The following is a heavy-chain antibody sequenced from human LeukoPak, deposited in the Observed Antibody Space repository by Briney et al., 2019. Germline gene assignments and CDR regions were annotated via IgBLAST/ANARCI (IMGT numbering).Heavy chain of an antibody. Sequence: SETLSLTCDVSGASISSNNWWSWVRQPPGEGLEWIGEIFHGGNTNCNPSLKSRVTISVDKSNNQFSLKLSSVTAADTAVYYCARVVQWLEYYDYWGQGTLVTVSS. D-gene: IGHD6-19*01. CDR3: ARVVQWLEYYDY. V-gene: IGHV4-4*02. J-gene: IGHJ4*02. CDR1: GASISSNNW. CDR2: IFHGGNT.